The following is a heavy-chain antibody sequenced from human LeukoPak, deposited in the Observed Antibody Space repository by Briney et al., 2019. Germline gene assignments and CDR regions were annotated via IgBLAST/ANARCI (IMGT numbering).Heavy chain of an antibody. Sequence: PGGSLRLSCAASGFTFSNYWMTWVRQAPGKGLEWVANINRDGSERYYVDSVKGRFTISRDDAKSSLYLQMNSLRAEDTAVYYCARDFGGSRDYWGQGTLVTVSS. CDR3: ARDFGGSRDY. CDR1: GFTFSNYW. D-gene: IGHD3-10*01. CDR2: INRDGSER. V-gene: IGHV3-7*01. J-gene: IGHJ4*02.